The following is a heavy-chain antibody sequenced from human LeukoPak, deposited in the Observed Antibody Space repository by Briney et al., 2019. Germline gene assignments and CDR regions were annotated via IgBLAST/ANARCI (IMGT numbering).Heavy chain of an antibody. V-gene: IGHV3-21*01. D-gene: IGHD2-2*01. CDR2: ISSSSRYI. Sequence: GGSLRLSCAASGFSFSSYNMNWVRQAPGQGLEWVSSISSSSRYIYYADSVKGRFTISRDNTKNSLYLQMNSLRAEDTAAYYCARELGYCTSTSCFERADPWGQGTLVTVSS. CDR3: ARELGYCTSTSCFERADP. CDR1: GFSFSSYN. J-gene: IGHJ5*02.